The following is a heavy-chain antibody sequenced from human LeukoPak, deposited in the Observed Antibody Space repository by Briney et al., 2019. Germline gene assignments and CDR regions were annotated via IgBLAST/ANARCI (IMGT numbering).Heavy chain of an antibody. D-gene: IGHD5-12*01. V-gene: IGHV3-30*02. Sequence: GGSLRLSCAATGFAFSSYGMHWVRQAPGKGLEWVAFIRYDGSNKYYADSVKGRFTISRDNSKNTLYLQMNSLRAEDTAVYYWARADSSSSYVDIVATRYWGQGTLVTVSS. J-gene: IGHJ4*02. CDR2: IRYDGSNK. CDR1: GFAFSSYG. CDR3: ARADSSSSYVDIVATRY.